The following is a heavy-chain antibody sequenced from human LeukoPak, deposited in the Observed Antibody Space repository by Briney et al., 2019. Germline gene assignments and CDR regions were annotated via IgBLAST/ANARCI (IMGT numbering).Heavy chain of an antibody. CDR2: ISSSGSTI. CDR3: ARVKLAYCSGGSCYKGLMDV. J-gene: IGHJ6*02. D-gene: IGHD2-15*01. Sequence: GGSLRLSCAASGFTFSSYEMNWVRQAPGKGLEWVSYISSSGSTIYYADSVKGRFTISRDNAKNSLYLQMNSLRAEDTAVYYCARVKLAYCSGGSCYKGLMDVWGQGTTVTVSS. CDR1: GFTFSSYE. V-gene: IGHV3-48*03.